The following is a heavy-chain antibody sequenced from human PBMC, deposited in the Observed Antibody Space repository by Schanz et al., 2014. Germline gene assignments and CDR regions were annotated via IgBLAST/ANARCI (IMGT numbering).Heavy chain of an antibody. Sequence: SCASSVFIFSTYGIQSVRQAPGRGLEWVAVISYDGSNKYYADSVKGRFTISRDNSKNTLYLQMNSLRAEDSAVYYCAKVRLPEGSYYYYYYAMDGRGQGTTVTVSS. CDR1: VFIFSTYG. J-gene: IGHJ6*02. D-gene: IGHD2-2*01. CDR2: ISYDGSNK. V-gene: IGHV3-30*18. CDR3: AKVRLPEGSYYYYYYAMDG.